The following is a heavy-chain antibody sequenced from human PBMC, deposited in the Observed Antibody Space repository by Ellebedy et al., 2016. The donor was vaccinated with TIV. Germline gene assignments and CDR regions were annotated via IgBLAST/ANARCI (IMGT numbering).Heavy chain of an antibody. CDR2: IKSDGSGT. CDR1: GFTFGRYW. D-gene: IGHD4-11*01. V-gene: IGHV3-74*01. J-gene: IGHJ5*02. CDR3: ARDRGDYSISGP. Sequence: HTGGSLRLXCVASGFTFGRYWMHWVCQAPGNKLVWVSRIKSDGSGTTYADSVKGRFTTSRDNARNTLYLQMNSLRGEDTAVYFCARDRGDYSISGPWGQGTLVTVSS.